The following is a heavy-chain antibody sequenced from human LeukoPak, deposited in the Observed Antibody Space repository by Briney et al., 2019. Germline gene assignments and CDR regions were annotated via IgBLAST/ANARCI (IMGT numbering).Heavy chain of an antibody. D-gene: IGHD6-13*01. CDR3: TTAFGYSRD. J-gene: IGHJ4*02. Sequence: SETLSLTCAVSGGSISSSWWSWVRQPPGKGLEWIGEISRSGTTNYNPSLKSRVTISVDKSKNQSSLKPSSVTAADTAVYYCTTAFGYSRDWGQGTLVTVSS. V-gene: IGHV4-4*02. CDR2: ISRSGTT. CDR1: GGSISSSW.